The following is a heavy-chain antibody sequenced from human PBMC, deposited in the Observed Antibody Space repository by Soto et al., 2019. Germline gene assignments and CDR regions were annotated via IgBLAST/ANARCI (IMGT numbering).Heavy chain of an antibody. D-gene: IGHD6-19*01. CDR2: IYYRGTT. CDR3: ARDFVAGSTWFDP. J-gene: IGHJ5*02. V-gene: IGHV4-59*01. CDR1: GGFINSYY. Sequence: PSETLSLTCTVSGGFINSYYWSWIRQSPGKGLEWIGYIYYRGTTRYNPSLKSRVTLSVXXXXXXFXLKLXXXTAADTAVYYCARDFVAGSTWFDPWGQGILVTVS.